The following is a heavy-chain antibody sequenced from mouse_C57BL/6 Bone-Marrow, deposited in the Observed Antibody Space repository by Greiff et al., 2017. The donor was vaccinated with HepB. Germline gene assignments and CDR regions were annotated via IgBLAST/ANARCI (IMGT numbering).Heavy chain of an antibody. CDR1: GYTFTDYN. D-gene: IGHD2-2*01. Sequence: EVQLQQSGPELVKPGASVKMSCKASGYTFTDYNMHWVKQSHGKSLEWIGYINPNNGGTSYNQKFKGKATLTVNKSSSTAYMELRSLTSEDSAVYYCARDYGYDRGNYFDYWGQGTTLTVSS. CDR2: INPNNGGT. V-gene: IGHV1-22*01. J-gene: IGHJ2*01. CDR3: ARDYGYDRGNYFDY.